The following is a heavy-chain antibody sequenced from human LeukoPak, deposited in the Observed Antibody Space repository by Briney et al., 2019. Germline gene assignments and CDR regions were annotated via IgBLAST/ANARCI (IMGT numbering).Heavy chain of an antibody. J-gene: IGHJ4*02. CDR2: IKQDGSQK. CDR1: GCTFSHYW. Sequence: GGSLRLSCPASGCTFSHYWMSWVRQAPGKGLERVASIKQDGSQKYYGDSVKDRYTISRDNAKNAMYLQMNSLRAEDTAFYYCAKDDNSWSLDYWGQGTLVTVSS. V-gene: IGHV3-7*01. CDR3: AKDDNSWSLDY. D-gene: IGHD6-13*01.